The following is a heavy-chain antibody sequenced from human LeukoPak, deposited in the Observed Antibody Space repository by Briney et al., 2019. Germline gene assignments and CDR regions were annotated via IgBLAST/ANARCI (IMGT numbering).Heavy chain of an antibody. J-gene: IGHJ4*02. CDR3: ARVRSYYGSVTGKSYYFDY. Sequence: SETLSLTCTVSGDSISTYYWGWIRQPPGKGLEWIGYVSSNEGTNYNPSLKSRVTISVDTSKNQFSLKLSSVTAADTAVYYCARVRSYYGSVTGKSYYFDYWGQGTLVTVSS. D-gene: IGHD3-10*01. CDR1: GDSISTYY. CDR2: VSSNEGT. V-gene: IGHV4-59*01.